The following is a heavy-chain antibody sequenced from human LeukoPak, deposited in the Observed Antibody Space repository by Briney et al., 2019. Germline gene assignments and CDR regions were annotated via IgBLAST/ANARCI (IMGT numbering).Heavy chain of an antibody. Sequence: SETLSLTCAVYGGSFSGYYWSWIRQPPGKGLEWIGEIKHSGSTNYNPSLKSRVTISVDTSKNQFSLKLSSVTAADTAVYYCARSKSITIFGVLGVGWFDPWGQGTLVTVSS. J-gene: IGHJ5*02. V-gene: IGHV4-34*01. CDR2: IKHSGST. D-gene: IGHD3-3*01. CDR1: GGSFSGYY. CDR3: ARSKSITIFGVLGVGWFDP.